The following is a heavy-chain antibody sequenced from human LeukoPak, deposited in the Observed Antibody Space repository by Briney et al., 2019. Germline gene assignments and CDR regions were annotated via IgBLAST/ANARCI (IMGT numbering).Heavy chain of an antibody. J-gene: IGHJ4*02. CDR2: ISTSGDST. V-gene: IGHV3-23*01. D-gene: IGHD3-3*01. Sequence: GGSLRLSCAASGFIFSSYAMSWVRQAPGKGLEWVSAISTSGDSTYPADSVKGRFTISRDNAKNSLYLQMNSLRAEDTAVYYCARDRRFLEWTTPLYWGQGTLVTVSS. CDR1: GFIFSSYA. CDR3: ARDRRFLEWTTPLY.